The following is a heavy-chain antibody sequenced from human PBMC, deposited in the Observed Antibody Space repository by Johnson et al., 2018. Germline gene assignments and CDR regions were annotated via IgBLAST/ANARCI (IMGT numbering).Heavy chain of an antibody. CDR1: GFTFSSYA. CDR2: ISYDGSNK. Sequence: QVQLVESGGGVVQPGRSLGLSCAASGFTFSSYAMHWVRQAPGKGLEWVAVISYDGSNKYYADSVKGRFTISRDNSKNTLYMQMNSLRAEDTAVYYCARDSCAYSSSCQKVAFDIWGQGTMVTVSS. CDR3: ARDSCAYSSSCQKVAFDI. V-gene: IGHV3-30-3*01. D-gene: IGHD6-13*01. J-gene: IGHJ3*02.